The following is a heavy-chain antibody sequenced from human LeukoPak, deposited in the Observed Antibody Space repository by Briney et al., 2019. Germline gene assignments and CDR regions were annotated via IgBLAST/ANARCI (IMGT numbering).Heavy chain of an antibody. Sequence: ASVKVSCKASGGTFSSYAISWVRQAPGQGREGMGGIIPIFGTANYAQKFQGRVTITADKSTSTAYMELSSLRSEDTAVYYCARANDILTGWNYYYGMDVWGKGTTVTVSS. V-gene: IGHV1-69*06. CDR2: IIPIFGTA. J-gene: IGHJ6*04. CDR1: GGTFSSYA. CDR3: ARANDILTGWNYYYGMDV. D-gene: IGHD3-9*01.